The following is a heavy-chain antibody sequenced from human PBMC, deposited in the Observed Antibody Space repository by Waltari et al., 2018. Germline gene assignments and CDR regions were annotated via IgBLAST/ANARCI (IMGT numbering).Heavy chain of an antibody. D-gene: IGHD5-12*01. V-gene: IGHV1-69*15. Sequence: QVQLVQSGAEVKKPGSSVKVSCKASGGTFSSYAISWVRQAPGQGLEWMGMSIPIFGTANYAQKFQGRVTSTADESTSTACMELSSLRSEDTAVYYCARDRGYSGYDVAFDIWGQGTMVTVSS. J-gene: IGHJ3*02. CDR3: ARDRGYSGYDVAFDI. CDR1: GGTFSSYA. CDR2: SIPIFGTA.